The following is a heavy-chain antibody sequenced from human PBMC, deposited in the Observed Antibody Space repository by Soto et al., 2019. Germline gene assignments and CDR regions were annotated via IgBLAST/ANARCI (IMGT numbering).Heavy chain of an antibody. Sequence: QVQLVQSGGGVVQPGRSLRLSCAASGFIFSNYGMHWVRQAPGKGLVWVAVISHNGKVQYYADSVKGRFTISRDNSKNTLYLQMNSLRADDTAAYYCAKESTDRVSHMLDMWGQGTMVTVSS. V-gene: IGHV3-30*18. CDR3: AKESTDRVSHMLDM. D-gene: IGHD5-18*01. J-gene: IGHJ3*02. CDR1: GFIFSNYG. CDR2: ISHNGKVQ.